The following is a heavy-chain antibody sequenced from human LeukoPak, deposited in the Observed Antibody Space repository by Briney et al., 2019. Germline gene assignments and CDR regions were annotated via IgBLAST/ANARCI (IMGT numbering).Heavy chain of an antibody. D-gene: IGHD6-19*01. Sequence: GGSLRLSCAASGFTFNAYAIHWVRQAPGKGLEWVSLVKGDGVTTDYANSVKGRFTVSRDNSKNSLYPQMSNLRTEDTASYYCVRDTGSGWDFDYWGQGTLVTVSS. CDR3: VRDTGSGWDFDY. CDR1: GFTFNAYA. V-gene: IGHV3-43*02. J-gene: IGHJ4*02. CDR2: VKGDGVTT.